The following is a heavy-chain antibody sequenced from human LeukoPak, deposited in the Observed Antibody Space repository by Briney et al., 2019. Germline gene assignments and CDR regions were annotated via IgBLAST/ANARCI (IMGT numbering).Heavy chain of an antibody. CDR2: ISGSSSTI. CDR1: GFSFSIYE. CDR3: ARTLNDYGDYVELLFFDY. J-gene: IGHJ4*02. V-gene: IGHV3-48*01. D-gene: IGHD4-17*01. Sequence: GGSLRLSCAASGFSFSIYEMNWVRQAPGKGLEWVSYISGSSSTIYYADSVKGRFTISRDNAKNSLFLQMNSLRAEDTAVYYCARTLNDYGDYVELLFFDYWGQGTLVTVSS.